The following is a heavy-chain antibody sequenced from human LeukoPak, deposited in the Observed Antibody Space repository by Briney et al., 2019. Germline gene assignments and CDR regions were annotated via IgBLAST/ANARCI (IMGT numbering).Heavy chain of an antibody. V-gene: IGHV4-61*02. CDR2: IYTSGST. Sequence: SETLSLTCTVSGGSISGGSYYWSWIRQPAGKGLEWIGRIYTSGSTNYNPSLKSRVTISVDTSKNQFSLKLSSVTAADTAVYYCARGLGKLRNFDYWGQGTLVTVSS. CDR3: ARGLGKLRNFDY. J-gene: IGHJ4*02. CDR1: GGSISGGSYY. D-gene: IGHD1-7*01.